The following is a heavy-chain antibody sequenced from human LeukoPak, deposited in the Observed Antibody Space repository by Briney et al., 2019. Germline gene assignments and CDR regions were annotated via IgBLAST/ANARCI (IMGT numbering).Heavy chain of an antibody. CDR1: GFTFSSYS. CDR3: ARAVTVVTRGGLVFDY. D-gene: IGHD2-21*02. Sequence: GGSLRLSCAASGFTFSSYSMNWVRQAPGKGREWVSYISSSSNTIYYADSVNGRFTISRDNAKNSLFLQMNSLRDEDTSVYYCARAVTVVTRGGLVFDYWGQGTLVTVSS. J-gene: IGHJ4*01. CDR2: ISSSSNTI. V-gene: IGHV3-48*02.